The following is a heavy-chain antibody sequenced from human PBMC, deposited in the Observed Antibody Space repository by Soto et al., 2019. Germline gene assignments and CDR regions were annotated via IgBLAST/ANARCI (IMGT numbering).Heavy chain of an antibody. Sequence: GGSLRLSCAASGFTFSSYAMTWVRQAPGKGLEWVSAITENGGDTYYADSVKGRFTISRDNSKNTLYLQMNSLRAEDTAVFYCAKGRNGVDVWGQGTTVTVSS. CDR2: ITENGGDT. V-gene: IGHV3-23*01. CDR3: AKGRNGVDV. CDR1: GFTFSSYA. J-gene: IGHJ6*02.